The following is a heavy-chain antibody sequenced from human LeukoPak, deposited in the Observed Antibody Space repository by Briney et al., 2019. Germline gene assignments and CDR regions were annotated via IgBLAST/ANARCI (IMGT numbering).Heavy chain of an antibody. Sequence: PGGSLRLSCAASQFSFSTYWMSWVRQAPGKGLEWVANIKQDEGEKYYVDSVRGRFTISRDNAKNSPYLQMNSLRAEDTAVYYCAREASLNYMDVWGKGTTVTVSS. CDR2: IKQDEGEK. J-gene: IGHJ6*03. CDR1: QFSFSTYW. V-gene: IGHV3-7*01. CDR3: AREASLNYMDV.